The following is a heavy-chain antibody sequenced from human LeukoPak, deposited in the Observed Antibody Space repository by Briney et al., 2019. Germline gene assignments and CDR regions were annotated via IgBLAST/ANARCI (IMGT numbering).Heavy chain of an antibody. J-gene: IGHJ4*02. CDR1: GFTFSSYD. V-gene: IGHV3-48*03. D-gene: IGHD3-16*02. CDR3: ASEEYYDYVWGSYRPPS. CDR2: ISSSGSNI. Sequence: PGGSLRLSCAASGFTFSSYDMNWVRQAPGKGLEWVSYISSSGSNIYYADSVKGRFTISRDNGKNSLYLQMNSLRAEDTAVYYCASEEYYDYVWGSYRPPSWGQGTLVTVSS.